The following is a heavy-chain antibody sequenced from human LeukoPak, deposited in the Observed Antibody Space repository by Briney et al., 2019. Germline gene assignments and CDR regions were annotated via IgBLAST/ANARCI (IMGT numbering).Heavy chain of an antibody. D-gene: IGHD1-7*01. CDR1: GFTVSSNY. J-gene: IGHJ4*02. CDR2: MYHSGST. V-gene: IGHV4-4*02. Sequence: PGGSLRLSCAASGFTVSSNYMSWVRQPPGKGLEWIGEMYHSGSTNYNPSLKSRVTMSVDKSKNQFSLKLSSVTAADTAVYYCSLGNSDFDYWGQGTLVTVSS. CDR3: SLGNSDFDY.